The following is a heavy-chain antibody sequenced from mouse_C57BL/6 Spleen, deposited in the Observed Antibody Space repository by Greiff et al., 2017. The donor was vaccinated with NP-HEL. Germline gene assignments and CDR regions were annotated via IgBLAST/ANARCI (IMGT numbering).Heavy chain of an antibody. D-gene: IGHD2-14*01. Sequence: EVQLQQSGAELVRPGASVKLSCTASGFNIKDDYMHWVKQRPEQGLEWIGWIDPENGDTEYASKFQGKATITADTSSNTAYLQLSSLTSEDTAVYYCTTKVPRDYWGQGTTLTVSS. CDR3: TTKVPRDY. CDR2: IDPENGDT. V-gene: IGHV14-4*01. J-gene: IGHJ2*01. CDR1: GFNIKDDY.